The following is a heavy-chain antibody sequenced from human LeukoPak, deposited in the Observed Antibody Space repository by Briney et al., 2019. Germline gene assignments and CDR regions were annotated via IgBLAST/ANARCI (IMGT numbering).Heavy chain of an antibody. V-gene: IGHV2-5*01. CDR1: GFSLSTSGVG. CDR3: ARTTGCYTAFDI. CDR2: IYWNDDN. Sequence: VSGPTLVNPTQTLTLTCTFSGFSLSTSGVGVGWIRQPPGKALEWLALIYWNDDNHYSPSLKSRLTITKDTSKNHVVLTMTNMDPVDTATYYCARTTGCYTAFDIWGQGTRVTVSS. D-gene: IGHD3/OR15-3a*01. J-gene: IGHJ3*02.